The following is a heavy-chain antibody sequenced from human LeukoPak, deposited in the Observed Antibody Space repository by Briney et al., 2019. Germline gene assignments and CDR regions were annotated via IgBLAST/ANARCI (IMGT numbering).Heavy chain of an antibody. V-gene: IGHV1-18*01. CDR2: ISASNGTT. J-gene: IGHJ3*02. Sequence: ASVKVSCKASGYTFTSNGISWVRQAPGQGVEWVGGISASNGTTNYVRKLHGRVTITTDTSTSTAYMELRSLRSDDTAVYYCARLVWAGTGEEDAFDIWGQGTMVTVSS. CDR3: ARLVWAGTGEEDAFDI. D-gene: IGHD6-19*01. CDR1: GYTFTSNG.